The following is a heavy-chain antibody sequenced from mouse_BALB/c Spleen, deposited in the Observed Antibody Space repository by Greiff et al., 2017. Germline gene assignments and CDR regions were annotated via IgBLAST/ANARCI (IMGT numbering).Heavy chain of an antibody. D-gene: IGHD2-14*01. Sequence: DVKLQESGPGLVKPSQSLSLTCTVTGYSITSDYAWNWIRQFPGNKLEWMGYISYSGSTSYNPSLKSRISITRDTSKNQFFLQLNSVTTEDTATYYCAREDYRYDGMDYWGQGTSVTVSS. CDR2: ISYSGST. V-gene: IGHV3-2*02. J-gene: IGHJ4*01. CDR3: AREDYRYDGMDY. CDR1: GYSITSDYA.